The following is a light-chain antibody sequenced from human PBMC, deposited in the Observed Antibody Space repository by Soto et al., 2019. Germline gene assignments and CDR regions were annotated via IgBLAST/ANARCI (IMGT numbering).Light chain of an antibody. CDR2: NAS. J-gene: IGKJ2*01. Sequence: DIQMTQSPSTLSASVGDRATITCRASQTIRTWLAWYQQKSGKAPKLLIYNASSVKSGVPSRFSGSGSGTDFTLTISRLQPDDYATYYCQQYNGHFGQGTKLEIK. CDR1: QTIRTW. V-gene: IGKV1-5*01. CDR3: QQYNGH.